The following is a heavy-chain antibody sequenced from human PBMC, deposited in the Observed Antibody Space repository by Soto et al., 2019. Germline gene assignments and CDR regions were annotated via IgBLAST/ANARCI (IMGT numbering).Heavy chain of an antibody. J-gene: IGHJ6*02. Sequence: SVKVSCKASGGTFSCYAISWVRQAPGQGLEWMGGIIPIFGTANYAQKFQGRVTITADESTSTAYMELSSLRSEDTAVYYCASGIVGAEVYYYYGMAVWGQGTTVTVSS. CDR1: GGTFSCYA. D-gene: IGHD1-26*01. CDR3: ASGIVGAEVYYYYGMAV. V-gene: IGHV1-69*13. CDR2: IIPIFGTA.